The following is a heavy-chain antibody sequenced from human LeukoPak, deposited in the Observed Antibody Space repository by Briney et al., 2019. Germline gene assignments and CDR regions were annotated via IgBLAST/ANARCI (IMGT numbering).Heavy chain of an antibody. J-gene: IGHJ3*02. V-gene: IGHV3-30-3*01. CDR3: AKDPPNEEIYDFWSGWQAFDI. CDR1: GFTFSSYA. CDR2: ISYDGSNK. D-gene: IGHD3-3*01. Sequence: SGGSLRLSCAASGFTFSSYAMHWVRQAPGKGLEWVAVISYDGSNKYYADSVKGRFTISRDNSKNTLYLQMNSLRAEDTAVYYCAKDPPNEEIYDFWSGWQAFDIWGQGTMVTVSS.